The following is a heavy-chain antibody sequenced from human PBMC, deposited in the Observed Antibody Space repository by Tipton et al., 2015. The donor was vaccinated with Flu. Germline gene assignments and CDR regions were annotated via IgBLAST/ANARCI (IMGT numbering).Heavy chain of an antibody. CDR3: AICSTSCYQVYYYGMDV. CDR1: GYTFTGYY. V-gene: IGHV1-2*02. J-gene: IGHJ6*02. CDR2: INPNSGGT. D-gene: IGHD2-2*01. Sequence: QLVQSGAEVKKPGASVKVSCKASGYTFTGYYMHWVRQAPGQGLEWMGWINPNSGGTNYAQKFQGRVTMTRDTSISTAYMELSRLRSDDTAVYYCAICSTSCYQVYYYGMDVWGQGTTVTVSS.